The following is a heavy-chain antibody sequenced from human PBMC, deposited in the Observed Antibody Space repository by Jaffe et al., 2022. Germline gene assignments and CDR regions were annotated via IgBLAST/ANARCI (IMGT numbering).Heavy chain of an antibody. CDR3: AKDPSRGVVSYYYYYYMDV. CDR2: IRYDGSNK. CDR1: GFTFSSYG. Sequence: QVQLVESGGGVVQPGGSLRLSCAASGFTFSSYGMHWVRQAPGKGLEWVAFIRYDGSNKYYADSVKGRFTISRDNSKNTLYLQMNSLRAEDTAVYYCAKDPSRGVVSYYYYYYMDVWGKGTTVTVSS. D-gene: IGHD3-10*01. V-gene: IGHV3-30*02. J-gene: IGHJ6*03.